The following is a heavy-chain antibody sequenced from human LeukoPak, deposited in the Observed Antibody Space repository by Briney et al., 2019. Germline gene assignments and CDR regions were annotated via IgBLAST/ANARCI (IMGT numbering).Heavy chain of an antibody. J-gene: IGHJ4*02. V-gene: IGHV4-59*08. CDR2: VYHSGNT. CDR3: ASTVVAGSIYYFDY. Sequence: PSETLSLTCTVSGGSISSHFWSWIRQPPGKGLEWIGYVYHSGNTFYNPSLQSRVTISIDSSKNQFSLKLTSLTAADTALYFCASTVVAGSIYYFDYWGQGTLVAVSS. CDR1: GGSISSHF. D-gene: IGHD6-19*01.